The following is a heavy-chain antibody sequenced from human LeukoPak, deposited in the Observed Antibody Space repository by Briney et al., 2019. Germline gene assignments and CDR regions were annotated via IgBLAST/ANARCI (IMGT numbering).Heavy chain of an antibody. CDR3: ARTPPDYGIDY. CDR1: EDTFISYD. Sequence: ASVKVSCKASEDTFISYDINWVRQATGQGLEWMGWMSPNSGNTGYAQKFQGRITMTKSTSISTAYMELSDLESEDTAVYYCARTPPDYGIDYWGQGTLVTVSS. J-gene: IGHJ4*02. CDR2: MSPNSGNT. V-gene: IGHV1-8*01. D-gene: IGHD4-17*01.